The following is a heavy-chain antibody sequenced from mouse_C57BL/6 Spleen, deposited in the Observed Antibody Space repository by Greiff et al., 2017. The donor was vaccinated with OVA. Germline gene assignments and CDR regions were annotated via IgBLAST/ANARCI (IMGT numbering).Heavy chain of an antibody. J-gene: IGHJ4*01. CDR2: INPNNGGT. Sequence: EVQLQQSGPELVKPGASVKISCKASGYTFTDYYMNWVKQSHGKSLEWIGDINPNNGGTSYNQKFKGKATLTVDKSSSTAYMELRSLTSEDSAVYYCARTQLRLYYAMDYWGQGTSVTVSS. CDR1: GYTFTDYY. V-gene: IGHV1-26*01. D-gene: IGHD3-2*02. CDR3: ARTQLRLYYAMDY.